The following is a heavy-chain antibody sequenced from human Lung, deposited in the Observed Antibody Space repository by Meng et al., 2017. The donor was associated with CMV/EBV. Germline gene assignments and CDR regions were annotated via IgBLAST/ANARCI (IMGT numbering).Heavy chain of an antibody. D-gene: IGHD2-2*01. V-gene: IGHV3-23*01. CDR1: GFTLSSYA. J-gene: IGHJ3*02. CDR3: AKGHWGCSSTSCYLDAFDI. CDR2: ISGSGGST. Sequence: GGSLRLSCAASGFTLSSYAMSWVRQAPGKGLEWVSAISGSGGSTYYADSVKGRFTISRDNSKNTLYLQMNSLRAEDTAVYYCAKGHWGCSSTSCYLDAFDIWGQGTXVTVSS.